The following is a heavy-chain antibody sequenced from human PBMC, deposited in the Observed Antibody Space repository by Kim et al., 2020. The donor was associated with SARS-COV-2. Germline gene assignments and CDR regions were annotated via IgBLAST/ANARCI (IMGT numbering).Heavy chain of an antibody. V-gene: IGHV6-1*01. J-gene: IGHJ3*02. Sequence: SQTLSLTCAISGDSVSGNDIAWSWIRQSPSRGLEWLGRTYYMSRWYYDYALSVKHRITINPDTSENRFSLQLKSVTPDDTAVYYCVRSRVSAVDIWDQGTKVTVSS. CDR3: VRSRVSAVDI. CDR2: TYYMSRWYY. CDR1: GDSVSGNDIA.